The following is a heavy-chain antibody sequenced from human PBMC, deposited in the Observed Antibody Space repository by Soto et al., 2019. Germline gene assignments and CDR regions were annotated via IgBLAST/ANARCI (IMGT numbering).Heavy chain of an antibody. J-gene: IGHJ4*02. CDR3: GRALAVAGPGLYY. V-gene: IGHV1-69*02. CDR1: GGTFSSYT. D-gene: IGHD6-19*01. Sequence: ASVKVSCKASGGTFSSYTISWVRQAPGQGLEWMGRIIPILGIANYAQKFQGRVTITADKSTSTAYMELSSLRSEDTAVYYCGRALAVAGPGLYYWGQGTLVTVSS. CDR2: IIPILGIA.